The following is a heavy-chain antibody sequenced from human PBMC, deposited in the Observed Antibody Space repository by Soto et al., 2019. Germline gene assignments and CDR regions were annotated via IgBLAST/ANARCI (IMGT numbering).Heavy chain of an antibody. J-gene: IGHJ6*02. D-gene: IGHD6-19*01. Sequence: PSETLSLTCAVSGGSISSSNWWSWVRQPPGKGLEWIGEIYHSGSTNYNPSLKSRVTISVDKSKNQFSLKLSSVTAADTAVYYCARDRVDRGWYVKAMDVWGQGTTVTVSS. CDR3: ARDRVDRGWYVKAMDV. CDR1: GGSISSSNW. CDR2: IYHSGST. V-gene: IGHV4-4*02.